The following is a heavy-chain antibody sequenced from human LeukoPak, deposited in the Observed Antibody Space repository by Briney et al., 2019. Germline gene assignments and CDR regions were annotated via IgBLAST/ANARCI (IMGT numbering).Heavy chain of an antibody. V-gene: IGHV3-20*04. Sequence: GGSLRLPCAASGFTFDDYGMSWVRQAPGKGLEWVSGINWNGGSTGYADSVKGRFTISRDNAKNSLYLQMNSLRAEDTALYYCAREAPYGSGSYYRNHYYYYYMDVWGKGTTVTVSS. CDR1: GFTFDDYG. CDR2: INWNGGST. D-gene: IGHD3-10*01. CDR3: AREAPYGSGSYYRNHYYYYYMDV. J-gene: IGHJ6*03.